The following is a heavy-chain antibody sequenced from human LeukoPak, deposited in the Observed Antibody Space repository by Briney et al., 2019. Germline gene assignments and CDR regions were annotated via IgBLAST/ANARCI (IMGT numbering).Heavy chain of an antibody. CDR3: ARSVGATSVVDY. D-gene: IGHD1-26*01. V-gene: IGHV2-70*11. Sequence: SGPALVKPTQTLTLTCTFSGFSLSTSGMCVSWIRQPPGKALEWLARIDWDDDKYYSTSLKARLTISKDTSKNQVVLTMTNMDPVDTATYYCARSVGATSVVDYWGQGTLVTVSS. J-gene: IGHJ4*02. CDR1: GFSLSTSGMC. CDR2: IDWDDDK.